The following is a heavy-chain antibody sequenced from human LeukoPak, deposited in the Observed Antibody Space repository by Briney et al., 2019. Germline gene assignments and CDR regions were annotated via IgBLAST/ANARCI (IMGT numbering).Heavy chain of an antibody. V-gene: IGHV1-18*01. CDR3: ARDRERYFDWFPGRGVNY. Sequence: GASVKVSCKASGYTFTSYGISWVRQAPGQGLEWMGWISAYNGNTNYAQKLQGRVTMTTDTSTSTAYMELRSLRSDDTAVYYCARDRERYFDWFPGRGVNYWGQGTLVTVSS. J-gene: IGHJ4*02. CDR1: GYTFTSYG. D-gene: IGHD3-9*01. CDR2: ISAYNGNT.